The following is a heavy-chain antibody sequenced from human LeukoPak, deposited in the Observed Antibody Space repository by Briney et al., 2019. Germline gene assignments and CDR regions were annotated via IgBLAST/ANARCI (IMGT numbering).Heavy chain of an antibody. CDR3: ARRQGAALAGSADY. CDR1: GYSFISYW. V-gene: IGHV5-51*01. CDR2: IYPGDSDT. J-gene: IGHJ4*02. D-gene: IGHD6-19*01. Sequence: GESLKVSCKGSGYSFISYWIGWVRQMPGKGLEWMGIIYPGDSDTRYSPSFQGQVTISADKSISTAYLQWSSLKASDTAIYYCARRQGAALAGSADYWGQGTLVTVSS.